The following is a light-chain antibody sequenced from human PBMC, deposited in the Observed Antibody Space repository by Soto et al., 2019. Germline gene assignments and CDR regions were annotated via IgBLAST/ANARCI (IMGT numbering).Light chain of an antibody. V-gene: IGLV2-14*01. J-gene: IGLJ1*01. CDR2: EVN. CDR3: SSYTRSNTFL. CDR1: SSDVGGYNH. Sequence: QSVLTQPASVSESPGQSITISCSGTSSDVGGYNHVSWYQQHPGKAPSLIIYEVNTRPSGVSSRFSGSKSGNTASLTISGLQPDDEADYFCSSYTRSNTFLFGTGTKLTVL.